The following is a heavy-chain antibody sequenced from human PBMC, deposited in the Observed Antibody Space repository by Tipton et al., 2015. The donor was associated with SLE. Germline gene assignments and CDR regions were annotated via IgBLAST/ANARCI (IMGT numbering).Heavy chain of an antibody. V-gene: IGHV4-31*03. D-gene: IGHD4/OR15-4a*01. CDR1: GDSISNGDDY. J-gene: IGHJ5*02. CDR2: IYYSGGT. CDR3: TRGGRGDGANPFDP. Sequence: TLSLTCTVSGDSISNGDDYWRWIRQPPGKGLEWIGNIYYSGGTYYNPSLESRVTISLDTSKNQFSLKLTSVTVADTAVYYCTRGGRGDGANPFDPWGQGTLVTVSS.